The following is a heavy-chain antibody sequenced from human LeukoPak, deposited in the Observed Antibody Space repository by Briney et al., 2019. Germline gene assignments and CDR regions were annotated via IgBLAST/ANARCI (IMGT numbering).Heavy chain of an antibody. V-gene: IGHV4-59*01. CDR2: IYYSGTT. J-gene: IGHJ4*02. Sequence: SETLSLTCTVSGGSISNYYWSWIWQPPGKRLEWIGYIYYSGTTNYNPSLKSRVTISVDTSKNQFSLKLSSVTAADTAVYYCARDYSGSDYRYFYCWGQGALVTVSS. CDR3: ARDYSGSDYRYFYC. CDR1: GGSISNYY. D-gene: IGHD1-26*01.